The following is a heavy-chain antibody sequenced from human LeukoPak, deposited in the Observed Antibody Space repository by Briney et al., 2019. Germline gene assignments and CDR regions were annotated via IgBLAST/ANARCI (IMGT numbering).Heavy chain of an antibody. J-gene: IGHJ3*02. CDR2: IRRSGSNN. CDR3: ASTHDYDILTGYRHAFDI. Sequence: GGSLRLSCGAAGFTFSSYGMHWVRQAPGKGLEWVAFIRRSGSNNYYADSVKGRFTISRDNSKNTLYLQMNSLRAEDTAVYYCASTHDYDILTGYRHAFDIWGQGTMVTVSS. D-gene: IGHD3-9*01. CDR1: GFTFSSYG. V-gene: IGHV3-30*02.